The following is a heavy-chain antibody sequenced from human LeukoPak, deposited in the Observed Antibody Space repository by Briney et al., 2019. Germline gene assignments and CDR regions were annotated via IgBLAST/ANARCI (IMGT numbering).Heavy chain of an antibody. V-gene: IGHV3-21*01. CDR3: AGTSGGYCSGGSCYK. D-gene: IGHD2-15*01. CDR1: GFTFSSYS. Sequence: GGSRRLSCAASGFTFSSYSRNWVRQAPGKGLEWVSSISSSSSYIYYADSVKGRFTISRDNAKNSLYLQMNSLRAEDTAVYYCAGTSGGYCSGGSCYKGGQGTLVTVSS. J-gene: IGHJ4*02. CDR2: ISSSSSYI.